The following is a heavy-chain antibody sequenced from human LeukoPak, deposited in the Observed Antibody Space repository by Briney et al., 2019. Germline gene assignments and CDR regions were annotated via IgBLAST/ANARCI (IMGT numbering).Heavy chain of an antibody. V-gene: IGHV4-59*08. CDR2: IFYTGDS. Sequence: SETLSLTCTVSGVSSSSSYWSWIRQPPGKGLEWIGYIFYTGDSNHNPSLKSRVSISLDTSKDQISLKLSSVTAADTAVYYCARHRFASPLDSWGQGTLVTVSS. CDR1: GVSSSSSY. CDR3: ARHRFASPLDS. J-gene: IGHJ4*02. D-gene: IGHD2-21*01.